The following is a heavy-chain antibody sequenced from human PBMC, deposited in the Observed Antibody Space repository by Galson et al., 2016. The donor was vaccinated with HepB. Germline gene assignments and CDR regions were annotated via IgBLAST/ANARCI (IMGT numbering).Heavy chain of an antibody. CDR3: AKDIFYSGSYSGPLDG. J-gene: IGHJ4*02. Sequence: SLRLSCAASGFTFENYAMHWVRQAPGKGLEWVSGISWSGGIIAYADSVKGRFTISRDNAKNSLYLQMNSLSAEDTAFYYCAKDIFYSGSYSGPLDGWGQGTLVTVSS. V-gene: IGHV3-9*01. D-gene: IGHD1-26*01. CDR1: GFTFENYA. CDR2: ISWSGGII.